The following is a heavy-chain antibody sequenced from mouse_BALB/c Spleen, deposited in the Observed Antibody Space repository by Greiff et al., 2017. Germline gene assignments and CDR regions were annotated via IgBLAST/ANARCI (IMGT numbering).Heavy chain of an antibody. CDR3: NLRQLELRMDY. CDR2: IDAENGDT. J-gene: IGHJ4*01. Sequence: VQLQQSGAELVGSGASVKLSCTASGFNIKDYYMHWVKQRPEQGLEWIGWIDAENGDTEYAPKFQGKATMTAYTSSNTTYLQLSSLTSEDTAVYYCNLRQLELRMDYWGQGTSVTVSS. V-gene: IGHV14-4*02. CDR1: GFNIKDYY. D-gene: IGHD3-2*01.